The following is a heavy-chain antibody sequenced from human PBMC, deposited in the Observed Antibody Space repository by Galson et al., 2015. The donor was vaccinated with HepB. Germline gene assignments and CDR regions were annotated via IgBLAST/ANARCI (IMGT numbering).Heavy chain of an antibody. CDR3: ARRRYYYDNSLDY. J-gene: IGHJ4*02. Sequence: SVKVSCKASGYTFTSYGISWVRQAPGQGLEWMGGIIPIFGTANYAQKFQGRVTITADESTSTAYMELSSLRSEDTAVYYCARRRYYYDNSLDYWGQGTLVTVSS. CDR2: IIPIFGTA. V-gene: IGHV1-69*13. CDR1: GYTFTSYG. D-gene: IGHD3-22*01.